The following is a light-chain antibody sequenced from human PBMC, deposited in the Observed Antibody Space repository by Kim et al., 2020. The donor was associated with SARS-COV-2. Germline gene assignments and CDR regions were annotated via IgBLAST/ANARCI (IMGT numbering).Light chain of an antibody. J-gene: IGLJ2*01. CDR2: YDT. CDR3: QVWDTGSDHPI. CDR1: SIGLQS. V-gene: IGLV3-21*04. Sequence: APGKPARIACGENSIGLQSVHLYQQNPGQAPVLVIYYDTDRPSGIPERFSGSNSGNTATLTISRVEAGDEADYYCQVWDTGSDHPIFGGGTQLTVL.